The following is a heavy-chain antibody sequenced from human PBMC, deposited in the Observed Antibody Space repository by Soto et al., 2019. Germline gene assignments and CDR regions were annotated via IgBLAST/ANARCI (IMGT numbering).Heavy chain of an antibody. J-gene: IGHJ4*02. CDR2: ISAYNGNT. V-gene: IGHV1-18*04. CDR3: AVNSGWYNAFDY. D-gene: IGHD6-19*01. Sequence: QVQLVQSGAEVKKPGASLKVSCNASGYTFTSYGISWVRQAPGPGLECMGWISAYNGNTNYAQNLQGRVTMTTDTSTSTAYMELRSLSSDDTAVYYCAVNSGWYNAFDYWGQGTLVTVSS. CDR1: GYTFTSYG.